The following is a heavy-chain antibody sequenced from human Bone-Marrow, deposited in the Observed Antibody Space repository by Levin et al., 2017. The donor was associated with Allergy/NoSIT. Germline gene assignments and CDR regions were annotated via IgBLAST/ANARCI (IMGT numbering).Heavy chain of an antibody. V-gene: IGHV3-73*01. CDR2: IRSKANSYAT. J-gene: IGHJ6*03. Sequence: PGGSLRLSCAASGFTFSGSAMHWVRQASGKGLEWVGRIRSKANSYATAYAASVKGRFTISRDDSKNTAYLQMNSLKTEDTAVYYCTRRDIVVVPAAIRRDDYYMDVWGKGTTVTVSS. CDR3: TRRDIVVVPAAIRRDDYYMDV. D-gene: IGHD2-2*01. CDR1: GFTFSGSA.